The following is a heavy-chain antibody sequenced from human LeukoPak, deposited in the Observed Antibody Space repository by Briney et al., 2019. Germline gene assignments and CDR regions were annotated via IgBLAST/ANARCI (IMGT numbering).Heavy chain of an antibody. CDR1: GGSISSYY. Sequence: SETLSLTCTVSGGSISSYYWSWIRQPPGKGLEWIGYIYYSGSTNYNPSLKSRVTISVDTSKNQFSLKLSSVTAADTAVYYCARVSRDGYNWGPFDYWGQGTLVTVSS. J-gene: IGHJ4*02. D-gene: IGHD5-24*01. V-gene: IGHV4-59*01. CDR3: ARVSRDGYNWGPFDY. CDR2: IYYSGST.